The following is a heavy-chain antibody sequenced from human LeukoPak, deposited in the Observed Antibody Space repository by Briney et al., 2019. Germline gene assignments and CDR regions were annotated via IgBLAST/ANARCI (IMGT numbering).Heavy chain of an antibody. V-gene: IGHV3-23*01. CDR3: AKDQRSGWTRNFDS. Sequence: GGSLRLSCAASGITLSTYAMSWVRQAPGKGLEWVSAISGSGTSTYHADSVKGRFTISRDNSKNTLYLQMNSLRVEDTAIYYCAKDQRSGWTRNFDSWGQGTLVTVSS. J-gene: IGHJ4*02. CDR2: ISGSGTST. D-gene: IGHD6-19*01. CDR1: GITLSTYA.